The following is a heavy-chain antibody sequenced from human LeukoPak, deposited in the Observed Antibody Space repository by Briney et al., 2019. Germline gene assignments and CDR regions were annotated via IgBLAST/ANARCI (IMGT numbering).Heavy chain of an antibody. CDR3: TTEYSGSQYN. J-gene: IGHJ4*02. V-gene: IGHV3-15*01. CDR1: GLTFSNAW. D-gene: IGHD1-26*01. Sequence: SGGSLRLSCAASGLTFSNAWMSWVRQAPGKGLEWVGFIKSKSDGGTTDYAAPVKGRFTISRDDSKNTLYLQMNSLQIEDTAVYYCTTEYSGSQYNWGQGTLVTVSS. CDR2: IKSKSDGGTT.